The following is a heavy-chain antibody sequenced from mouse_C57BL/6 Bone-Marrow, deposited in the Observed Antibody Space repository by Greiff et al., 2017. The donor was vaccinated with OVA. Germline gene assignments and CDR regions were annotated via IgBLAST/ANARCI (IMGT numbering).Heavy chain of an antibody. CDR3: TTCIYSYFDY. D-gene: IGHD2-1*01. CDR2: IDPENGDT. Sequence: EVKLMESGAELVRPGASVKLSCTASGFNIKDDYMHWVKQRPEQGLEWIGWIDPENGDTEYASKFQGKATITADTSSNTAYLQLSSLTSEDTAVYYCTTCIYSYFDYWGQGTTLTVSS. J-gene: IGHJ2*01. V-gene: IGHV14-4*01. CDR1: GFNIKDDY.